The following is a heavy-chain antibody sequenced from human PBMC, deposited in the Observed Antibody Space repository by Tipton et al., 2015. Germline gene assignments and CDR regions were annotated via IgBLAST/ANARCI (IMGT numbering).Heavy chain of an antibody. J-gene: IGHJ3*01. V-gene: IGHV4-31*03. D-gene: IGHD2-21*02. CDR3: ARVRLRLRVVPGGFDV. Sequence: LSLTCTVSSGSISSSGGYYWSWIRQHAGKGLEWIAHIDHRGNRYSNPSLTSRLTISIDTSRRNFSLTLTSVTPADTAVYFCARVRLRLRVVPGGFDVGGPGTMVTASP. CDR2: IDHRGNR. CDR1: SGSISSSGGYY.